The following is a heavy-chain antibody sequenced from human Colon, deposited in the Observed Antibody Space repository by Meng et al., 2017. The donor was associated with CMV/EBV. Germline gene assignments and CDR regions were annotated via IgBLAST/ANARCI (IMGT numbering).Heavy chain of an antibody. V-gene: IGHV4-34*01. J-gene: IGHJ4*02. D-gene: IGHD3-3*01. CDR1: GGSLSGYY. CDR2: INQSGST. CDR3: AREAGPFFGVIVYDS. Sequence: VPRQQWDAGLLKTSEPLSLTCGVSGGSLSGYYWTWLRQSPGKGLEWIGEINQSGSTNYNPSLKSRVTVSVDTSKNQFSLRVTSVTAADSALYYCAREAGPFFGVIVYDSWGQGTLVTVSS.